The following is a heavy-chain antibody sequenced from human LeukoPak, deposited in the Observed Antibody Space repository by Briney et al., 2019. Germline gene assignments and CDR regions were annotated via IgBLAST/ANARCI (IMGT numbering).Heavy chain of an antibody. CDR3: ARRNDFGI. V-gene: IGHV4-59*08. CDR1: GASINADY. CDR2: ISYSGNT. J-gene: IGHJ3*02. Sequence: SETLSLTCTVSGASINADYWSWIRQPPGRGLEWIGYISYSGNTNYNSSLKSRVSMSVDTSKNQFSLTLNSVTAADTAVYYCARRNDFGIWGQGTMVTVSS.